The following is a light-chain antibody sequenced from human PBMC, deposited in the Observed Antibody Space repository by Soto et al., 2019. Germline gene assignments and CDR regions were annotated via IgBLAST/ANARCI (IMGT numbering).Light chain of an antibody. CDR1: SSDVGGYNY. Sequence: QSALTQPASVSGSPGQSITISCTGTSSDVGGYNYVSWCQQHPGKAPKLMIYDVSNRPSGVSNRFSGSKSGNTASLPISGLQAEDEADYYCSSYTSSSTLVFGTGTKLTVL. CDR2: DVS. J-gene: IGLJ1*01. CDR3: SSYTSSSTLV. V-gene: IGLV2-14*01.